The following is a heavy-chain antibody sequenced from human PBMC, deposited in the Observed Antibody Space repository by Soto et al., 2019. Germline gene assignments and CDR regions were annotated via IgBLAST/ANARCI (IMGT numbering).Heavy chain of an antibody. CDR1: GGSISSSSYY. J-gene: IGHJ5*02. CDR2: IYYSGST. CDR3: ASHPPAISLSDP. V-gene: IGHV4-39*01. Sequence: QLQLQESGPGLVKPSETLSLTCTVSGGSISSSSYYWGWIRQPPGKGLEWIGSIYYSGSTYYNPSLKSRFPIPVNTSKNPFPLTLSSLTAADTAVYYSASHPPAISLSDPWGQGPLVPLPS. D-gene: IGHD3-3*01.